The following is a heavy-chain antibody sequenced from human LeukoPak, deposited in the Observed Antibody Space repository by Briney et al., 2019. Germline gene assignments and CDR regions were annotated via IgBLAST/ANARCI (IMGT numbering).Heavy chain of an antibody. V-gene: IGHV3-23*01. CDR3: AKAPTILGVVNLDY. Sequence: GGSLRLSCAASGFTFSSYAMSWVRQAPGKGLEWVSAISGSGGSTYYADSVKGRFTISRDNSKNTLYLQMNSLRAEDTAVYYCAKAPTILGVVNLDYWGQGTLVTVSS. CDR1: GFTFSSYA. J-gene: IGHJ4*02. CDR2: ISGSGGST. D-gene: IGHD3-3*01.